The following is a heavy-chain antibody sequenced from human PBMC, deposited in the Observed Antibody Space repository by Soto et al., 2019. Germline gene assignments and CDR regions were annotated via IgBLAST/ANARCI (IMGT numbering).Heavy chain of an antibody. D-gene: IGHD5-12*01. CDR3: ARHSSGYDRRYFDY. CDR2: IYYSGST. CDR1: GGSISSYY. V-gene: IGHV4-59*08. J-gene: IGHJ4*02. Sequence: SETLSLTCTVSGGSISSYYWSWIRQPPGKGLEWIGYIYYSGSTNYNPSLKSRVTISVDTSKNQFSLKLSSVTAADTAVYYCARHSSGYDRRYFDYWGQGTLVTVSS.